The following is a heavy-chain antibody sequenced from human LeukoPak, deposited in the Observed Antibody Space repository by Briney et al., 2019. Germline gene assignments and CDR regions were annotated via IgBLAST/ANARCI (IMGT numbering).Heavy chain of an antibody. CDR1: GFTFSTYS. CDR2: ITGRSDTI. V-gene: IGHV3-48*01. Sequence: GGSLRLSCAASGFTFSTYSMNWVRQAPGKGLEWVPYITGRSDTIYYAQSVRGRFTISRDNARNSLYLQMNSLTAEDTAVYYCARTTLIGRGVRLSAYYYLDSWGQGTLVTVSS. D-gene: IGHD3-16*01. J-gene: IGHJ4*02. CDR3: ARTTLIGRGVRLSAYYYLDS.